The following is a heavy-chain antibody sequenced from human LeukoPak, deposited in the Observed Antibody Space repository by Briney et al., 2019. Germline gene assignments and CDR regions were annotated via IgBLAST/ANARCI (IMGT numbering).Heavy chain of an antibody. CDR2: IKSDESTR. CDR1: GFTFTSYW. V-gene: IGHV3-74*01. J-gene: IGHJ4*02. Sequence: GGSLRLSCAASGFTFTSYWMHWVRQAPGKGLVWVSRIKSDESTRDYADSVKGRFTISRDNSKNTLYLQMNSLRAEDTAVYYCAKQVYCSSTSCTDYWGQGTLVTVSS. CDR3: AKQVYCSSTSCTDY. D-gene: IGHD2-2*01.